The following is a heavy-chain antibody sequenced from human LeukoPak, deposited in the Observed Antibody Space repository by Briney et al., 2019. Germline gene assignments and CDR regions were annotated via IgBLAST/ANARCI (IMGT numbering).Heavy chain of an antibody. Sequence: PSETLSLTCAVYGGSFSGYYWSWIRQPPGKGLEWIGEINHSGSTNYNPSLKSRVTISVDTSKNQFSLKLSSVTAADTAGYYCARYSSSWYGGIDYWGQGTLVTVSS. CDR3: ARYSSSWYGGIDY. J-gene: IGHJ4*02. V-gene: IGHV4-34*01. D-gene: IGHD6-13*01. CDR1: GGSFSGYY. CDR2: INHSGST.